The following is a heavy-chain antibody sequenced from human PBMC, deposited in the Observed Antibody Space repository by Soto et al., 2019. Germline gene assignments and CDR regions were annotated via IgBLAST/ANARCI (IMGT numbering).Heavy chain of an antibody. V-gene: IGHV1-69*13. J-gene: IGHJ6*02. Sequence: ASVKVSCKASGGTFSSYAISWVRQAPGQGLEWMGGIIPIFGTANYAQKFQGRVTITADESTSTAYMELSSLRSEDTAVYYCARNSAYCTNGVCYNPTHYYYGMDVWGQGTTVTVSS. CDR1: GGTFSSYA. CDR3: ARNSAYCTNGVCYNPTHYYYGMDV. CDR2: IIPIFGTA. D-gene: IGHD2-8*01.